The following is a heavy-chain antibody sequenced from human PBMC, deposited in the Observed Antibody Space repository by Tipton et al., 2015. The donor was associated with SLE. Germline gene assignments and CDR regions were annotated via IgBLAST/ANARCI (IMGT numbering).Heavy chain of an antibody. CDR2: ISGYNGNT. V-gene: IGHV1-18*01. Sequence: QSGAEVKKSGASVKVSCKASGYTFSSYGTSWVRQAPGQGLEWMGWISGYNGNTNYAQKFQGRVTMTTDTSTSTAYMELRSLRSDDTAVYYCARDRDDILTGAQDENYYYGMDVWGQGTTVTVSS. J-gene: IGHJ6*02. CDR3: ARDRDDILTGAQDENYYYGMDV. D-gene: IGHD3-9*01. CDR1: GYTFSSYG.